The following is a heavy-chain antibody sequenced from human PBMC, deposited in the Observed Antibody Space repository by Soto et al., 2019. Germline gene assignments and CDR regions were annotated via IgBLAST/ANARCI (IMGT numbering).Heavy chain of an antibody. CDR1: GGSITTGGYY. V-gene: IGHV4-31*02. CDR2: RYYSEST. CDR3: ARTKCSGGSCYSWSLDY. Sequence: SETLSLTXTVSGGSITTGGYYWSWIRQLPGKGLEWIGHRYYSESTYYNPSLKSRVSISLDTSKNQFSLKLSFVTAADTAMYYCARTKCSGGSCYSWSLDYWGQGTPVTVS. D-gene: IGHD2-15*01. J-gene: IGHJ4*02.